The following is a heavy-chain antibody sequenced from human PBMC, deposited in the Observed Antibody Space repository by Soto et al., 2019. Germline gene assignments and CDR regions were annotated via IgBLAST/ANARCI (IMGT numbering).Heavy chain of an antibody. D-gene: IGHD3-10*01. J-gene: IGHJ5*02. CDR3: ARVPFDEGLWFGELLFDP. CDR1: GYTFTSYG. CDR2: ISAYNGNT. V-gene: IGHV1-18*01. Sequence: GASVKVSCKASGYTFTSYGISWVRQAPGQGLEWMGWISAYNGNTNYAQKLQGRVTMTTDTSTSTAYMELRSLRSDDTAVYYCARVPFDEGLWFGELLFDPWGQGTLVTVSS.